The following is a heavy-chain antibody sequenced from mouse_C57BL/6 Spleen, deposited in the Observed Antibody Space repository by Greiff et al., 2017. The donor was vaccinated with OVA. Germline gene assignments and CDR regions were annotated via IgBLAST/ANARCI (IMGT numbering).Heavy chain of an antibody. CDR2: ISSGSSTI. CDR3: ASQTGPYAMDY. D-gene: IGHD4-1*01. Sequence: EVQLVESGGGLVKPGGSLKLSCAASGFTFSDYGMHWVRQAPEKGLEWVAYISSGSSTIYYADTVKGRFTISRDNAKNTLFLQMTSLRSEDTAMYYCASQTGPYAMDYWGQGTSVTVSS. V-gene: IGHV5-17*01. CDR1: GFTFSDYG. J-gene: IGHJ4*01.